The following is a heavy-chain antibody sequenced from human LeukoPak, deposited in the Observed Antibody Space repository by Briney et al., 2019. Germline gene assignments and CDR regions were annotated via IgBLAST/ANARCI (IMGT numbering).Heavy chain of an antibody. J-gene: IGHJ4*02. CDR2: ISYDGSNK. V-gene: IGHV3-30*18. Sequence: PGGSLRLSCAASGFTFSSYGMHWVRQAPGKGLEWVAVISYDGSNKYYADSVKGRFTISRDNSKNTLYLQMNSLRAEDTAVYYCANLIVGAANWGQGTLVTVSS. CDR3: ANLIVGAAN. CDR1: GFTFSSYG. D-gene: IGHD1-26*01.